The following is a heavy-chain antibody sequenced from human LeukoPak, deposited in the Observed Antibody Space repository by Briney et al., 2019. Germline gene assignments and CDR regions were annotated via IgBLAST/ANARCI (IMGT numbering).Heavy chain of an antibody. D-gene: IGHD5-24*01. J-gene: IGHJ4*02. Sequence: SETLSLTCTVSGGSISSSSYYWGWIRQPPGKGLEWIGNIYYGGSTYYNPSLKSRVSISVDTSNNQFSLKVSSVTAADTAVYYCASADGYKIDYWGQGTLVTVSS. CDR3: ASADGYKIDY. CDR1: GGSISSSSYY. CDR2: IYYGGST. V-gene: IGHV4-39*01.